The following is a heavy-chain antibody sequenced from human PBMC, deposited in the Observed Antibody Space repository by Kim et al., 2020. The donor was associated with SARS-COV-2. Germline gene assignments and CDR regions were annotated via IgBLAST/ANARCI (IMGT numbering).Heavy chain of an antibody. CDR1: GFTFSSYG. J-gene: IGHJ4*02. CDR2: ISSDGSNK. CDR3: AKGRRYDFWSGYFTIPNDY. Sequence: GGSLRLSCAASGFTFSSYGMHWVRQAPGKGLEWVAVISSDGSNKYYADSVKGRFTISRDNSKNTLYLQMNSLRAEDTAVYYCAKGRRYDFWSGYFTIPNDYWGQGTLVTVSS. D-gene: IGHD3-3*01. V-gene: IGHV3-30*18.